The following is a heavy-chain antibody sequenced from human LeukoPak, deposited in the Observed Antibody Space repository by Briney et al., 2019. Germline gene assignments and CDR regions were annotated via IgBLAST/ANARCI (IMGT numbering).Heavy chain of an antibody. CDR3: AREITMVRGPTHFDY. J-gene: IGHJ4*02. D-gene: IGHD3-10*01. V-gene: IGHV4-39*07. CDR2: IYYSGST. CDR1: GGSISTSNYY. Sequence: SETLSLTCTVSGGSISTSNYYWGWIRQPPGKGLEWIGSIYYSGSTYYNPSLKSRVTISVDTSKNQFSLKLSSVTAADTAVYYCAREITMVRGPTHFDYWGQGTLVTVSS.